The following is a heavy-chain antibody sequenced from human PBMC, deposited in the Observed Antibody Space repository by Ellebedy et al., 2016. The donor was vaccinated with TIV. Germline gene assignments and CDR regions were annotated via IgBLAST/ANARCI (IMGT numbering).Heavy chain of an antibody. CDR3: ARGGGDRPHALDV. D-gene: IGHD3-10*01. V-gene: IGHV4-30-4*08. CDR2: IYYSGTT. J-gene: IGHJ3*01. CDR1: GGSISNSDYY. Sequence: MPSETLSLTCTVSGGSISNSDYYWNWIRQPPGKGLEWIGYIYYSGTTYYNPSLKHRLTVSIDKSKGQVSLKLASVTAADTAVYYCARGGGDRPHALDVWGQGTMVTVSS.